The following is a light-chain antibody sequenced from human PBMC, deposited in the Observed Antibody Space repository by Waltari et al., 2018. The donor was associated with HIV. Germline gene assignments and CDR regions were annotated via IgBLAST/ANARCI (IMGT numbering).Light chain of an antibody. V-gene: IGLV1-51*01. CDR3: GTWDSSLSAVWV. CDR1: SSNIGNNY. J-gene: IGLJ3*02. CDR2: HNN. Sequence: QSVLTQPPSVSAAPGQKVTISCSGSSSNIGNNYVSWYQQLPGTAPKLLIYHNNKRPSGIPDRFSGSKSGTSATLGITGLQTGDEADYYCGTWDSSLSAVWVFGGGTKLTVL.